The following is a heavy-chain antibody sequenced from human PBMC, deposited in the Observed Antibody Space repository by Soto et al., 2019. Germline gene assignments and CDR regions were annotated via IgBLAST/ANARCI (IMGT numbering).Heavy chain of an antibody. CDR1: GYTFTSYD. CDR3: ARRGYDFWSGYGPNWFDP. J-gene: IGHJ5*02. Sequence: ASVKVSCKASGYTFTSYDIKWVRQATGQGLEWMGWMNPNSGNTGYAQKFQGRVTMTRNTSISTAYMELSSLRSEDTAVYYCARRGYDFWSGYGPNWFDPWGQGTLVTVYS. V-gene: IGHV1-8*01. CDR2: MNPNSGNT. D-gene: IGHD3-3*01.